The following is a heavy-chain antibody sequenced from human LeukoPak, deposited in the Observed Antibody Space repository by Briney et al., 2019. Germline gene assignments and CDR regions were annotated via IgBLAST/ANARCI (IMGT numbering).Heavy chain of an antibody. D-gene: IGHD1-1*01. Sequence: GALRLSCAASGFTFSSYWMSWVRQAPGKGLEWVATIKQDGSQKYYVDSVKGRFTISRGNAKKSLYLQMNSLRAEDTAVYYCVTRTGTFYYFDYWGQGTLVTVSS. J-gene: IGHJ4*02. CDR1: GFTFSSYW. V-gene: IGHV3-7*02. CDR3: VTRTGTFYYFDY. CDR2: IKQDGSQK.